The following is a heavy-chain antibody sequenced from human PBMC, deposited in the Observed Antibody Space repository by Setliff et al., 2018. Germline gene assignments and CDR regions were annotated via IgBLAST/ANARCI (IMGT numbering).Heavy chain of an antibody. D-gene: IGHD3-10*01. CDR3: ARQPSSGAYYNPRPYYFDS. CDR2: VHFGGDT. CDR1: GGPFTNTNNY. Sequence: PSETLSLTCSVSGGPFTNTNNYWGWIRQPPGKGLEWIGFVHFGGDTNYNPSLKSRVTMSADTSNNQFSLNLRSVTAADTAVYFCARQPSSGAYYNPRPYYFDSWGQGTLVTVSS. V-gene: IGHV4-61*01. J-gene: IGHJ4*02.